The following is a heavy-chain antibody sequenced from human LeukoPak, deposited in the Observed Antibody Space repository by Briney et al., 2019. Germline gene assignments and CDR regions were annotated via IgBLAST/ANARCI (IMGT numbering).Heavy chain of an antibody. Sequence: GASVKVSCKASGGTFSSYAISWVRQAPGQGLEWMGRIIPILGIANYAQKFQGRVTITADKSTSTAYMELSSLRSEDTAVYYCARSPTMVRGVITWFDPWGQGTLVTVSS. CDR1: GGTFSSYA. V-gene: IGHV1-69*04. CDR3: ARSPTMVRGVITWFDP. CDR2: IIPILGIA. D-gene: IGHD3-10*01. J-gene: IGHJ5*02.